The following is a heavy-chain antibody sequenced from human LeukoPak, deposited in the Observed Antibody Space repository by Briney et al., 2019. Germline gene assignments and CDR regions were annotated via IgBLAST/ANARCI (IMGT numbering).Heavy chain of an antibody. V-gene: IGHV4-30-2*01. Sequence: PSETLSLTCTVSGGSISSGGHSWSWIRQPPGKGLEWIGYIYHSGSGSTYYNPSLKSRVTISIDKSKNQFSLKLNSVTAADTAVYYCARDSAAGTPFDYWGQGTLVTVSS. CDR2: IYHSGSGST. CDR3: ARDSAAGTPFDY. D-gene: IGHD6-13*01. CDR1: GGSISSGGHS. J-gene: IGHJ4*02.